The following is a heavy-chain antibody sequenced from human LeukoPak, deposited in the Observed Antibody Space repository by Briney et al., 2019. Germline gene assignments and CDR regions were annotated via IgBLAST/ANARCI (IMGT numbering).Heavy chain of an antibody. J-gene: IGHJ4*02. CDR3: AKGHGDWFPGNYFDA. V-gene: IGHV3-23*01. CDR2: ISVSGGST. CDR1: GFTFNNYA. D-gene: IGHD3-9*01. Sequence: PGGSLTLSCAASGFTFNNYALSWGGHPPGKELEWFSGISVSGGSTFYAASVKGRFTISIDNSKNQLSLQLNSLTAEDTAIYYCAKGHGDWFPGNYFDAWGQGSLVTVSS.